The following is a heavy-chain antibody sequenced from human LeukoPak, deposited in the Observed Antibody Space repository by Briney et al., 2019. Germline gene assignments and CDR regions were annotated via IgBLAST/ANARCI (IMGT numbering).Heavy chain of an antibody. CDR3: ARGTMFPYYFDY. Sequence: GGTLRLSCAASGFTFSSYAMSWVRQAPGKGLEWVSAISGSGGSTYYADSVKGRFTISRDNSKNTLYLQMNSLRAEDTAVYYCARGTMFPYYFDYWGQGTLVTVSS. J-gene: IGHJ4*02. CDR2: ISGSGGST. V-gene: IGHV3-23*01. CDR1: GFTFSSYA. D-gene: IGHD3-10*02.